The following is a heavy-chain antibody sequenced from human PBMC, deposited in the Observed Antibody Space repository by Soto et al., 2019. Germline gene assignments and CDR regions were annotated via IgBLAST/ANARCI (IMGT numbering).Heavy chain of an antibody. CDR2: VHHDGRT. D-gene: IGHD3-22*01. CDR1: GAPIRGSVSGDY. V-gene: IGHV4-59*02. Sequence: LSLTGTVPGAPIRGSVSGDYWSWIRQPPGKGLEWIGYVHHDGRTSYNSSLKNRVTISLDTSKNQFSLKVSSVTAADTAVYFCARDRPYYGCDYWGQGAPVTVSS. J-gene: IGHJ4*02. CDR3: ARDRPYYGCDY.